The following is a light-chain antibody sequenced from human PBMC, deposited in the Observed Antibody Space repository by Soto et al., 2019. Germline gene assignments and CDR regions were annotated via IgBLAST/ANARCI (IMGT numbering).Light chain of an antibody. Sequence: QPVLTHSPSASASLGASVKLTCTLSSGHSSYAIAWHQQQPEKGPRYLMKLNSDGSHSKGDGIPDRFSASTSGAERYLTISSLQSEDEADYYCQTWGTGTVVFGGGTKLTVL. CDR2: LNSDGSH. J-gene: IGLJ2*01. CDR1: SGHSSYA. CDR3: QTWGTGTVV. V-gene: IGLV4-69*01.